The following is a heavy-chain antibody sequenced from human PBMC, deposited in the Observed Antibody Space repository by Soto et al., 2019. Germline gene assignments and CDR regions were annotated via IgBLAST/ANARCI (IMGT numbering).Heavy chain of an antibody. CDR2: IYHSGST. V-gene: IGHV4-4*02. D-gene: IGHD3-9*01. CDR1: VGSISSSNW. J-gene: IGHJ4*02. Sequence: SETLSLTCAVSVGSISSSNWWSWVRQPPGKGLEWIGEIYHSGSTNYNPSLKSRVTISVDKSKNQFSLKLSSVTAADTAVYYCARVQYDILTGYYGNFDYWGQGTLVTVSS. CDR3: ARVQYDILTGYYGNFDY.